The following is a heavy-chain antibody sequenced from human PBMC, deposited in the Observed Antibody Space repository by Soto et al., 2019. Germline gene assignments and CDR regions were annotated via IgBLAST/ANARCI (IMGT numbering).Heavy chain of an antibody. V-gene: IGHV3-9*01. J-gene: IGHJ4*02. CDR3: AKDIHQQLVHITY. CDR1: GFTFADYA. D-gene: IGHD6-13*01. Sequence: EVQLVASGGGLVQPGRSLRLSCAASGFTFADYAIHWVRQAPGKGLDWVSGISWNSGSIAYADSVKGRFTISIDNAKNPLYLQMNSLRAEDTALYYCAKDIHQQLVHITYWGQGTLVTVSS. CDR2: ISWNSGSI.